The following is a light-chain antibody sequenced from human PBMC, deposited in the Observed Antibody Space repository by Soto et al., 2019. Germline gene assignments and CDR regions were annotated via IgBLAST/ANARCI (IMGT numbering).Light chain of an antibody. CDR2: RAS. J-gene: IGKJ5*01. CDR1: YNVNSN. V-gene: IGKV3-15*01. CDR3: QQYNKWPAEIT. Sequence: VIMTQSPVTLSVSSGEGATLSCRASYNVNSNLAWYQQKPGQAPRLLISRASTRATGIAARFSGSGSGTEFTLTIASLQSEDSGVYYCQQYNKWPAEITFGQGTRLEIK.